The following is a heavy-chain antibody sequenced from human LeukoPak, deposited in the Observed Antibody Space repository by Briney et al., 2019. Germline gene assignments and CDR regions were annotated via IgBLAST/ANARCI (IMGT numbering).Heavy chain of an antibody. CDR3: ARDFWNLYENNDSNRDFDN. D-gene: IGHD7-27*01. CDR2: IAGDR. Sequence: ASVKVSCKASGYTFSNYGISWVRQAPRQRLEWMAWIAGDRIYAPQFQGRLIISTDPSTSTAYKELRSLRSDDTAVYYCARDFWNLYENNDSNRDFDNWGQGTLLTVSS. J-gene: IGHJ4*02. CDR1: GYTFSNYG. V-gene: IGHV1-18*01.